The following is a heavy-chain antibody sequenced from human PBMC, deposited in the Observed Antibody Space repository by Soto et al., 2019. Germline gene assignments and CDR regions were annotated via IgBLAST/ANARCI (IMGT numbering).Heavy chain of an antibody. Sequence: SETLSLTCTVSGGSISSAGYYWSCMRQHPGKGLEWIGYIYFSGVTSYNPSLESRVTISVDTSKNQFSLRLSSVTAADKAAYPCPRAPWRTPPQAAFKVWRQGTKVTVS. CDR3: PRAPWRTPPQAAFKV. D-gene: IGHD1-1*01. CDR2: IYFSGVT. J-gene: IGHJ3*01. CDR1: GGSISSAGYY. V-gene: IGHV4-31*03.